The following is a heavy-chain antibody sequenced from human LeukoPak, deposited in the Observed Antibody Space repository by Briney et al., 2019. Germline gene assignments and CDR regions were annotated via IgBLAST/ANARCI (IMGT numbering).Heavy chain of an antibody. CDR2: INSDGSYT. CDR1: GFTFSSYW. J-gene: IGHJ4*02. CDR3: ARVRGYSGYDFDY. D-gene: IGHD5-12*01. V-gene: IGHV3-74*01. Sequence: PGGSLRLSCAASGFTFSSYWMHWVRQAPGKGPVWVSRINSDGSYTSYADSVKGRFTISRDNAKNTLYLQMNSLRAEDTAVYSCARVRGYSGYDFDYWGQGTLVTVSS.